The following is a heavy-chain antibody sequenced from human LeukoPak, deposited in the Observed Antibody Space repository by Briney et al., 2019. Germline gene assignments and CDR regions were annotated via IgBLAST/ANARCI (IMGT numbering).Heavy chain of an antibody. V-gene: IGHV3-23*01. Sequence: GGSLRLSCAAFGFTFSSYAMSWVRQAPGKGLEWVSAISGSGGSTYYADSVKGRFTISRDNSKNTLYLQMNSLRAEDTAVYYCAKGGSVRSHITMVRGVICNWFDPWGQGTLVTVSS. CDR1: GFTFSSYA. D-gene: IGHD3-10*01. CDR3: AKGGSVRSHITMVRGVICNWFDP. J-gene: IGHJ5*02. CDR2: ISGSGGST.